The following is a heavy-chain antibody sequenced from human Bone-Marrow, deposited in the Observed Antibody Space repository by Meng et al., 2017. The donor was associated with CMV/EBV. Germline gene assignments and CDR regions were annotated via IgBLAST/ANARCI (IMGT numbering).Heavy chain of an antibody. CDR3: ARGVVPAFDLSAYYYGMDV. V-gene: IGHV3-30-3*01. Sequence: GESLKISCAASGFTFSSYAMHWVRQAPGKGLEWVAVISYDGSNKYYADSVKGRFTISRDNSKNTLYLQMNSLRAEDTAVYYCARGVVPAFDLSAYYYGMDVWAQGTTVTVSS. D-gene: IGHD2-2*01. CDR1: GFTFSSYA. CDR2: ISYDGSNK. J-gene: IGHJ6*02.